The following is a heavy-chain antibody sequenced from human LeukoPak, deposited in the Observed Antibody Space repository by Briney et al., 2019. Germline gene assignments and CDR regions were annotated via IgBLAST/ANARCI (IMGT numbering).Heavy chain of an antibody. CDR2: IKEDGSKI. Sequence: PGGSLRLSCAASGFTFTTYWMSWVRQTPGKGLEWVANIKEDGSKIYYVDSVKGRFTISRDNAKNSLYLQMNSLRAEDTAVYYCAKEGSSGWYSFFDYWGQGTLVTVSS. V-gene: IGHV3-7*01. D-gene: IGHD6-19*01. J-gene: IGHJ4*02. CDR3: AKEGSSGWYSFFDY. CDR1: GFTFTTYW.